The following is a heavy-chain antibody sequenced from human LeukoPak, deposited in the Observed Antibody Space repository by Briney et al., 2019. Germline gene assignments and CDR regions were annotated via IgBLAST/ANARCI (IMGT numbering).Heavy chain of an antibody. Sequence: GGSLRLSCAAPGFTFSSYSMNWVRQAPGKGLEWVSSISSSGSYIHYADSLKGRFTISRDNTKNSLYLQMNSLRAEDTALYYCARDSGSYYNPWGQGTPVTVSS. D-gene: IGHD3-10*01. V-gene: IGHV3-21*01. CDR1: GFTFSSYS. CDR2: ISSSGSYI. CDR3: ARDSGSYYNP. J-gene: IGHJ5*02.